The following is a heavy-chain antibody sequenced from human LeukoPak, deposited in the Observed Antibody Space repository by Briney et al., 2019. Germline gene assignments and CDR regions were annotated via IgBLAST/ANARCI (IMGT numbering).Heavy chain of an antibody. V-gene: IGHV4-59*01. D-gene: IGHD3-3*01. Sequence: PSETLSLTCTVSGGSISSYYWSWIRQPPGKGLEWIGYIYYSGSTNYNPSLKSRVTISVDTSKNQFSLKLSSVTAADTAVCYCARQVQPYDFWSGYYAFDYWGQGTLVTVSS. J-gene: IGHJ4*02. CDR3: ARQVQPYDFWSGYYAFDY. CDR2: IYYSGST. CDR1: GGSISSYY.